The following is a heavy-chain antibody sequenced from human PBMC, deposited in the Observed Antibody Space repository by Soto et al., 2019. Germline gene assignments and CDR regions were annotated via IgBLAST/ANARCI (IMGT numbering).Heavy chain of an antibody. CDR2: ISWNSGSI. V-gene: IGHV3-9*01. D-gene: IGHD3-22*01. CDR3: AKGLYYYQTSGYPHY. Sequence: VQLVESGGGLVQPSRSLRLSCAASGFTFPDYTMHWVRQAPGKGLEWVSGISWNSGSIDYADSVKGRFIISRDDAKNCLYLQMNSLRAEDTAFYYCAKGLYYYQTSGYPHYWGQGTLVTVSS. J-gene: IGHJ4*02. CDR1: GFTFPDYT.